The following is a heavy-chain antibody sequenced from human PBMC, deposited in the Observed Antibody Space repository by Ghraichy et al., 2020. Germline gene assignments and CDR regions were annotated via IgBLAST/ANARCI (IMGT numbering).Heavy chain of an antibody. V-gene: IGHV4-34*01. Sequence: SETLSLTCAVDGGSLSGYYWSWIRQPPGKGLEWSGEINHRGITNYNPSLKSRVTISVDTSKNQFSLKLSSVTAADTAVYYCARGVGEDGGYGSFDLWGRGTLVAGSS. CDR2: INHRGIT. CDR1: GGSLSGYY. J-gene: IGHJ2*01. CDR3: ARGVGEDGGYGSFDL. D-gene: IGHD5-12*01.